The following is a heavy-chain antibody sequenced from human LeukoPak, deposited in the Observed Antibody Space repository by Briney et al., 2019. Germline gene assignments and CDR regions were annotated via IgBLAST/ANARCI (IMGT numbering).Heavy chain of an antibody. D-gene: IGHD6-19*01. CDR2: MNPNSGNT. CDR1: GYTFTSYD. CDR3: ARGWGRRAVAPSY. V-gene: IGHV1-8*03. Sequence: ASVKVSCKASGYTFTSYDINWVRQATGQGLEWMGWMNPNSGNTGYAQKFQGRVTITRNTSISTAHMELSSLRSEDTAVYYCARGWGRRAVAPSYWGQGTLVTVSS. J-gene: IGHJ4*02.